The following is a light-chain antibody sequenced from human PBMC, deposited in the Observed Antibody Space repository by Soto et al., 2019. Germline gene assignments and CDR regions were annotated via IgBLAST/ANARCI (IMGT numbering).Light chain of an antibody. CDR2: LGS. CDR3: MQALQSPT. V-gene: IGKV2-28*01. CDR1: QSLLHSNGYNY. Sequence: DIVLTQSPLSLPVTPGEPASISCRSSQSLLHSNGYNYLDWYLQKPGQSPQLLIYLGSNRASGVPDRFTGSGSRTAFTLKISRVEADDVGVYYCMQALQSPTFGQGTKVEIK. J-gene: IGKJ1*01.